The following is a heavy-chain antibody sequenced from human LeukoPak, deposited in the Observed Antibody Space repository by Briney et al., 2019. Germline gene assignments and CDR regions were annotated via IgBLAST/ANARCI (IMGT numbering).Heavy chain of an antibody. D-gene: IGHD5-24*01. Sequence: GGPLRLSCAASGFTFRSYWMHWVRQDPGKGLVWVSRISSDGSSPNYADSVKGRFTISRDNAKNTLYLQMNSLRAEDTALYYCARGLYGHSIDYWGQGTLVTVSS. CDR3: ARGLYGHSIDY. CDR1: GFTFRSYW. J-gene: IGHJ4*02. CDR2: ISSDGSSP. V-gene: IGHV3-74*01.